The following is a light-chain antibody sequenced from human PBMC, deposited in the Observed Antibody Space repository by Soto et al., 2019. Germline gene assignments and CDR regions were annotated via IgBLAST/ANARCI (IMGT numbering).Light chain of an antibody. J-gene: IGLJ1*01. V-gene: IGLV2-14*01. CDR1: SSDVGGYNY. Sequence: QSVLTQPASVSGSPGQSITISCTGTSSDVGGYNYVSWFQHHPGKAPKLMIYEVSNCPSGVPNRFSGSKSGNTASLTISRLQAEDEADYYCSSYTASSTYVFGTWTKVNVL. CDR3: SSYTASSTYV. CDR2: EVS.